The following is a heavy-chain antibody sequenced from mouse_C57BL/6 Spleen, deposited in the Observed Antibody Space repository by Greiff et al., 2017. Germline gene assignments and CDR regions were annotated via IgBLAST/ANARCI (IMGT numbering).Heavy chain of an antibody. D-gene: IGHD2-5*01. J-gene: IGHJ1*03. CDR2: INPSNGGT. CDR3: ARTSYYSNFYFDV. CDR1: GYTFPSYW. Sequence: QVQLQQPGTELVKPGASVKLSCKASGYTFPSYWMPWVKQRPGQGLEWIGNINPSNGGTNYNEKFKSKATLTVDKSSSTAYMQLSSLTSEDSAVYYCARTSYYSNFYFDVWGTGTTVTVSS. V-gene: IGHV1-53*01.